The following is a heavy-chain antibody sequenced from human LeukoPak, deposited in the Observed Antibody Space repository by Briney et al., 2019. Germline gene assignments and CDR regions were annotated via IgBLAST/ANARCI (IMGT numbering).Heavy chain of an antibody. CDR2: ISSSSSTI. D-gene: IGHD5-18*01. Sequence: GGSLRLSCAASGFTFSSYSMNWVRQAPGKGLEWVSYISSSSSTIYYADSVKGRFTISRDNAKKSLYLQMNSLRAEDTAVYYCARVAAADTAMMNFDHWGQGTLVTVSS. J-gene: IGHJ4*02. CDR3: ARVAAADTAMMNFDH. CDR1: GFTFSSYS. V-gene: IGHV3-48*04.